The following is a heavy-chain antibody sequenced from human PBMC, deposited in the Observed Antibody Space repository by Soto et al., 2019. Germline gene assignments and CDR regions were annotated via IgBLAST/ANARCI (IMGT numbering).Heavy chain of an antibody. CDR1: GGSLSGHF. Sequence: SETLSLTCAVYGGSLSGHFWRWIRQPPGKGLEWIGEINHSGSTNFNPSLKSRGTISVDTSKSQFSLKVTSLTAADTAVYYCARGISLIVEVQRDAPDKYYFDSWGQGTVVTVSS. V-gene: IGHV4-34*01. CDR3: ARGISLIVEVQRDAPDKYYFDS. J-gene: IGHJ4*02. D-gene: IGHD2-21*01. CDR2: INHSGST.